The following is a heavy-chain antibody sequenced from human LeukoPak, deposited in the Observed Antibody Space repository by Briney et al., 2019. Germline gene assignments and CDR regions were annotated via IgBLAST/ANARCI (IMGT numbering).Heavy chain of an antibody. Sequence: GGSLRLXCAASRFTFSNDWMSWVRQAPGKGLEWVSYISSSGSTRYYADSVKGRFTISRDNAKNSLYLQMNSLRAEDTAVYYCARGLTTYYYYMDVWGKGTTVTVSS. CDR1: RFTFSNDW. J-gene: IGHJ6*03. CDR3: ARGLTTYYYYMDV. V-gene: IGHV3-11*04. CDR2: ISSSGSTR. D-gene: IGHD4-11*01.